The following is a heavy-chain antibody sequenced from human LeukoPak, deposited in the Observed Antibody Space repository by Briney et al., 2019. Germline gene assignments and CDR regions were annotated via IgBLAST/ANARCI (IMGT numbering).Heavy chain of an antibody. D-gene: IGHD6-25*01. CDR2: TYYRSKWYN. CDR3: AGGIAAPYYYGMDV. J-gene: IGHJ6*02. Sequence: SQTLSLTCATSGDSVSSNSAAWNWIRQSPSRGLEWLGRTYYRSKWYNDYAVSVKSRITINPDTSKNQFSLKLSSVTAADTAVYYCAGGIAAPYYYGMDVWGQGTTVTVSS. CDR1: GDSVSSNSAA. V-gene: IGHV6-1*01.